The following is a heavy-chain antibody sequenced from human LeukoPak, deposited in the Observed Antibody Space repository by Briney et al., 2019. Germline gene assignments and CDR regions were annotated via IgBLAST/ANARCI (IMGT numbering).Heavy chain of an antibody. CDR2: ISHDGSNK. CDR3: ARLSQGGYSGYDDY. J-gene: IGHJ4*02. V-gene: IGHV3-30-3*01. Sequence: GGSLRLSCAASGFSFSFYAMHWVRQAPGKGLEWVAVISHDGSNKYYADSVRGRFTISRDNSKKTLYLQMNSLRPEDTAVYYCARLSQGGYSGYDDYWGQGTLVTVSS. D-gene: IGHD5-12*01. CDR1: GFSFSFYA.